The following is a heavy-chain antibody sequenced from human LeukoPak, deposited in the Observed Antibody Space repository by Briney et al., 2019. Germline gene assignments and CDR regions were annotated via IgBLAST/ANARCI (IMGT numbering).Heavy chain of an antibody. V-gene: IGHV3-21*01. CDR1: GFTFNSYS. J-gene: IGHJ4*02. CDR2: ISSSSSYI. CDR3: ARGRPGRLNY. Sequence: PGGSLRLSCAASGFTFNSYSMNWVRQAPGKGLEWVSSISSSSSYIYYADSVKGQFTISRDNAKNSLYLQMNSLRAEDTAVYYCARGRPGRLNYWGQGTLVTVSS.